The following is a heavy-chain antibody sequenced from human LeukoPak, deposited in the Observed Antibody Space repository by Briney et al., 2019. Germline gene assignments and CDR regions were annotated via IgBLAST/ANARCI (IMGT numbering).Heavy chain of an antibody. CDR3: AGANDYYFDY. J-gene: IGHJ4*02. D-gene: IGHD1-1*01. CDR2: IYHSGST. CDR1: GYSISSGYY. Sequence: SETLSLTCTVSGYSISSGYYWGWIRQPPGKGLEWIGSIYHSGSTYYNPSLKSRVTISVDTSKNQFSLKLSSVTAADTAVYYCAGANDYYFDYWGQGTLVTVSS. V-gene: IGHV4-38-2*02.